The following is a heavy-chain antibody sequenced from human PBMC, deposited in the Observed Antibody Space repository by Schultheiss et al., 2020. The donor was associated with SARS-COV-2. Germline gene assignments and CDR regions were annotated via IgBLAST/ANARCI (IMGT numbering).Heavy chain of an antibody. J-gene: IGHJ4*02. CDR3: ATGNTLDY. V-gene: IGHV3-21*01. Sequence: GESLKISCAASGFMFSSHWMNWVRQAPGKGLEWVSSISSTSSYIYYADSLKGRFTVSRDNAKNSLYLQMNNLRADDTAVYFCATGNTLDYWGQGTLVTVSS. D-gene: IGHD2-15*01. CDR2: ISSTSSYI. CDR1: GFMFSSHW.